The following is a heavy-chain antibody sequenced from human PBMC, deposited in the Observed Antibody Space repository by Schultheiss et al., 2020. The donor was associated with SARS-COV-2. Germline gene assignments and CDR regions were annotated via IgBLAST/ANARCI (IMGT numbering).Heavy chain of an antibody. CDR3: ARDRDDYVWGSYRYIPTDY. D-gene: IGHD3-16*02. CDR1: GYTFTSYA. Sequence: SVKVSCKASGYTFTSYAISWVRQAPGQGLEWMGRIIPILGIANYAQKFQGRVTITADKSTSTAYMELSSLRSEDTAVYYCARDRDDYVWGSYRYIPTDYWGQGTLVTVSS. J-gene: IGHJ4*02. CDR2: IIPILGIA. V-gene: IGHV1-69*04.